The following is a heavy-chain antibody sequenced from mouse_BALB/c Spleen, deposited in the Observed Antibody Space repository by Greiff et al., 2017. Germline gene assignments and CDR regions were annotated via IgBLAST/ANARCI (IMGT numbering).Heavy chain of an antibody. CDR2: ISSGGST. V-gene: IGHV5-6-5*01. J-gene: IGHJ3*01. CDR3: ARDEGLRRGFAY. D-gene: IGHD2-4*01. CDR1: GFTFSSYA. Sequence: EVQLVESGGGLVKPGGSLKLSCAASGFTFSSYAMSWVRQTPEKRLEWVASISSGGSTYYPDSVKGRFTISRDNARNILYLQMSSLRSEDTAMYYCARDEGLRRGFAYWGQGTLVTVSA.